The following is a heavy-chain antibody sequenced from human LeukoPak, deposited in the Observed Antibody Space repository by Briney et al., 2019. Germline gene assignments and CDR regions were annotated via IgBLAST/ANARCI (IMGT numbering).Heavy chain of an antibody. D-gene: IGHD6-19*01. CDR2: IKQDGSEK. CDR1: GFTFSDYY. Sequence: GGSLRLSCAASGFTFSDYYMSWVRQAPGKGLEWVANIKQDGSEKYYVDSVKGRFTISRDNAKNSLYLQMNSLRAEDTAVYYCARDIAVVDYWGQGTLVTVSS. J-gene: IGHJ4*02. V-gene: IGHV3-7*01. CDR3: ARDIAVVDY.